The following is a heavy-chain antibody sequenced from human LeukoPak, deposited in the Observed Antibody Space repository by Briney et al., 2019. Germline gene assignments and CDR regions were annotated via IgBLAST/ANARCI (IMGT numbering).Heavy chain of an antibody. V-gene: IGHV3-21*01. CDR1: GFTFSSYS. Sequence: GGSLRLSCAASGFTFSSYSMNWVRQAPGKGLEWVSSISSSSSYIYYADSVKGRFTISRDNAKNSLYLQMNSLRAEDTAVYYCARDLTPADYDFWSGYSGYMDVWGKGTTVTVSS. D-gene: IGHD3-3*01. CDR3: ARDLTPADYDFWSGYSGYMDV. CDR2: ISSSSSYI. J-gene: IGHJ6*03.